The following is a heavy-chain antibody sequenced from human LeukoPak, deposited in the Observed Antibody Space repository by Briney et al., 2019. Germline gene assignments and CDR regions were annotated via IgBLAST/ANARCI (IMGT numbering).Heavy chain of an antibody. V-gene: IGHV1-8*02. CDR2: MNPNSGNT. CDR3: ARFPSKVRGVKGRGNWFDP. D-gene: IGHD3-10*01. J-gene: IGHJ5*02. CDR1: GYTFTGYY. Sequence: GASVKVSCKASGYTFTGYYMHWVRQAPGQGLEWMGWMNPNSGNTGYAQKFQGRVTMTRNTSISTAYMELSSLRSEDTAVYYCARFPSKVRGVKGRGNWFDPWGQGTLVTVSS.